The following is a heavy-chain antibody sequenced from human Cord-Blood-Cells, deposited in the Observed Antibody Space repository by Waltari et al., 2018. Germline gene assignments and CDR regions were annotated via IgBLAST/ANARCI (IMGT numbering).Heavy chain of an antibody. CDR2: IRYDGSNK. J-gene: IGHJ5*02. Sequence: QVQLVAAGGGVVQPGGSLGLSCAASGFTFSRYGLSWVRPAPGTGLEWVAFIRYDGSNKYYADSVKGRFTISRDNSKNTLYLQMNSLRAEDTAVYYCAKVRLYSSSWYNWFDPWGQGTLVTVSS. CDR3: AKVRLYSSSWYNWFDP. CDR1: GFTFSRYG. V-gene: IGHV3-30*02. D-gene: IGHD6-13*01.